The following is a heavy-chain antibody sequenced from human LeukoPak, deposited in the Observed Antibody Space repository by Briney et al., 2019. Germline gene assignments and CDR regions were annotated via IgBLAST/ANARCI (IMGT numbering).Heavy chain of an antibody. CDR2: ISWNSGSI. D-gene: IGHD4-17*01. CDR3: AKDMGYGDCFDY. Sequence: GGSLSLSCAVSGFTFADYAMHWVRQAPGKGLEWVSGISWNSGSIGYADSVKGRFTISRDNAKNSLYLQMNSLRAEDTALYYCAKDMGYGDCFDYWGQGTLVTVSS. V-gene: IGHV3-9*01. CDR1: GFTFADYA. J-gene: IGHJ4*02.